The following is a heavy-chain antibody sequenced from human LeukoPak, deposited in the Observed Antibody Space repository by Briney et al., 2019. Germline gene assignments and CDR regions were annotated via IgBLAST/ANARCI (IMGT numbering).Heavy chain of an antibody. Sequence: GGSLRLSCVASGVTLSSYGMHWVRQAPGKGLEWVAYIRHDGTNQYNADSLKGRCTVSRDNSRNTLYLQMNTLRAEDTAVYYCARARGVVVPAAKTKGIGFDPWGQGTLVTVSS. CDR3: ARARGVVVPAAKTKGIGFDP. V-gene: IGHV3-30*02. J-gene: IGHJ5*02. CDR1: GVTLSSYG. CDR2: IRHDGTNQ. D-gene: IGHD2-2*01.